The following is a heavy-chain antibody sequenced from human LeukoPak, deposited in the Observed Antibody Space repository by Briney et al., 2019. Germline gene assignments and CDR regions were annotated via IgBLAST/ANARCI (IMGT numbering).Heavy chain of an antibody. CDR3: SRDSPERQYSSSWNSV. D-gene: IGHD6-13*01. V-gene: IGHV3-23*01. CDR1: GFTFSFYG. Sequence: GGSLRLSCAASGFTFSFYGMSWVRQAPGKGLEWVSTISGSGDSTYYADSVKGRFTISRDNSKNTLYLQMNSLRAEDTAVYYCSRDSPERQYSSSWNSVWGQGTLVTVSS. J-gene: IGHJ4*02. CDR2: ISGSGDST.